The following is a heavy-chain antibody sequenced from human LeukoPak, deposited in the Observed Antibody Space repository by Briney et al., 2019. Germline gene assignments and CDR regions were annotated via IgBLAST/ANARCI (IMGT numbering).Heavy chain of an antibody. CDR2: INHGGST. CDR3: ARISSDSSGYYDY. D-gene: IGHD3-22*01. CDR1: GGSFSGYS. J-gene: IGHJ4*02. Sequence: SETLSLTCAVYGGSFSGYSWSWIRQPPGKGLEWIGEINHGGSTNYNPSLKSRVTISVDTSKNQFSLKLSSVTAADTAVYYCARISSDSSGYYDYWGQGTLVTVSS. V-gene: IGHV4-34*01.